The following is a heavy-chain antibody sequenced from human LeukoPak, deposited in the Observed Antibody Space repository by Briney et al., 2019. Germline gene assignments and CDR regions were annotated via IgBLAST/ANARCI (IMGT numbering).Heavy chain of an antibody. CDR2: IYPGDSDT. D-gene: IGHD6-6*01. CDR3: ARGEQLVASFDY. V-gene: IGHV5-51*01. Sequence: GESLKISCKGSGYSFTDYWIGWVRQMPGKGLEWMGIIYPGDSDTRYSPSFPDQVTISADKSIRTAYLQWSSLKASDTAMYYCARGEQLVASFDYWGQGTLVTVSS. CDR1: GYSFTDYW. J-gene: IGHJ4*02.